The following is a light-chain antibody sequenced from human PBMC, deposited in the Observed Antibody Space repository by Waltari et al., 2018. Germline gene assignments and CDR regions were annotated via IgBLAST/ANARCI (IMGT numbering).Light chain of an antibody. CDR2: AVN. V-gene: IGLV2-11*01. Sequence: QSALTQPRSVSGSPGQSVTISCTGTSSDIGGYNAVAWYQKYPGKAPKLLIYAVNQRPSGVPDRFSGSKSGNTASLTISGLQAEDEADYYCYSYAGSYTPYVFGTGTEVTVL. CDR3: YSYAGSYTPYV. J-gene: IGLJ1*01. CDR1: SSDIGGYNA.